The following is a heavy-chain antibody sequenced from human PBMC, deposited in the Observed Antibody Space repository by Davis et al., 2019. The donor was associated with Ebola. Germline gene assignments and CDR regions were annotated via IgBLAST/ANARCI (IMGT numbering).Heavy chain of an antibody. CDR3: ARDFKDVVVAATSRWFDP. J-gene: IGHJ5*02. Sequence: ASVKVSCKASGGTFSSYGISWVRQAPGQGLEWMGWISAYNGNTNYAQKLQGRVTMTTDTSTSTAYMELSSLRSEDTAVYYCARDFKDVVVAATSRWFDPWGQGTLVTVSS. CDR2: ISAYNGNT. V-gene: IGHV1-18*01. D-gene: IGHD2-15*01. CDR1: GGTFSSYG.